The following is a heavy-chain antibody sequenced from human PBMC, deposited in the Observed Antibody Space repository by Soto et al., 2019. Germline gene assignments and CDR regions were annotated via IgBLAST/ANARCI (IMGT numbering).Heavy chain of an antibody. CDR3: QLRDLSSGPVTVGRHDF. J-gene: IGHJ4*02. CDR1: GFTFSRYW. V-gene: IGHV3-74*01. D-gene: IGHD1-26*01. CDR2: INSDGSSR. Sequence: EVQLVESGGGLVQPGGSLRLSCAASGFTFSRYWMHWVRQAPGKGLEWVSRINSDGSSRDYADSVRGRFTISRDNPKNTLYLQMNSLRAEDTALYFCQLRDLSSGPVTVGRHDFWGLGSLVTISS.